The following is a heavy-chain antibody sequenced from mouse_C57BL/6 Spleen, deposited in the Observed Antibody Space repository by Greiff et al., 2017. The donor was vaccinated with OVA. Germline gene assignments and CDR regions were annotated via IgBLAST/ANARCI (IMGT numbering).Heavy chain of an antibody. J-gene: IGHJ4*01. CDR3: ARGFTVVAYYYAMDY. V-gene: IGHV14-2*01. Sequence: EVQLQQSGAELVKPGASVKLSCTASGFNIKDYYMHWVKQRTEQGLEWIGRIDPEDGETKYAPKFQGKATITADTSSNTAYLQLSSLTSEDTAVYYWARGFTVVAYYYAMDYWGQGTSVTVSS. CDR2: IDPEDGET. CDR1: GFNIKDYY. D-gene: IGHD1-1*01.